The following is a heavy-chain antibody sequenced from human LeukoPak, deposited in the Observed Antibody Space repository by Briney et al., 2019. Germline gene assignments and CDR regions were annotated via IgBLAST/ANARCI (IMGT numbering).Heavy chain of an antibody. J-gene: IGHJ6*03. Sequence: ASVNVSCKASGYTFTGYYMHWVRQAPGQGLEWMGWINPNSGGTNYAQKFQGRVTMTRDTSISTAYMELSRLRSDDTAVYYCARGSAYSGSYYYYYYMDVWGKGTTVTVSS. D-gene: IGHD1-26*01. CDR1: GYTFTGYY. CDR2: INPNSGGT. V-gene: IGHV1-2*02. CDR3: ARGSAYSGSYYYYYYMDV.